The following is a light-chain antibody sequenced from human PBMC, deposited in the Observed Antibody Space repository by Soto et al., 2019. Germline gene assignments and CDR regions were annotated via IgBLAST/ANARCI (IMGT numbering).Light chain of an antibody. CDR2: GAS. V-gene: IGKV3-15*01. CDR3: QQYNTWLWW. Sequence: EVVMTQSPATLSVSPGERATLSCRASQSVNANLAWYQQKPGQAPRLLIHGASNRATGIPARFSGSGFGTEFILTISSLQSEDFAVYYCQQYNTWLWWFGQGNKV. J-gene: IGKJ1*01. CDR1: QSVNAN.